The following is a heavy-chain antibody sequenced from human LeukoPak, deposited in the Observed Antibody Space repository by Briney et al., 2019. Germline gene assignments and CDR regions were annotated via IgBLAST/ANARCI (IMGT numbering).Heavy chain of an antibody. J-gene: IGHJ5*02. CDR3: ARDVSYRGRASWFDP. D-gene: IGHD3-16*02. CDR2: ITSSSSYI. Sequence: GGSLRLSCAASGFTFSSYSMNWVRQAPGKGLEWVSSITSSSSYIYHADSVKGRFTISRDNAKNSLYLQMNSLRAEDTAVYYCARDVSYRGRASWFDPWGQGTLVTVSS. V-gene: IGHV3-21*01. CDR1: GFTFSSYS.